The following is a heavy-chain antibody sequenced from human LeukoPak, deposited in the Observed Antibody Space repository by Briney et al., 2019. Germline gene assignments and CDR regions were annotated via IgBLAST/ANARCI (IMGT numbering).Heavy chain of an antibody. CDR1: GDSVSSNSAA. Sequence: SQTLSLTCAISGDSVSSNSAAWNWIRQSPLRGLEWLGRTYYRSKWYNDYAVSVKSRITINPDTSKNQLSLQLNSVTREDTAVYYCARALVLVWETALGWFDPWGQGTLVTVSS. CDR3: ARALVLVWETALGWFDP. J-gene: IGHJ5*02. V-gene: IGHV6-1*01. D-gene: IGHD2-8*02. CDR2: TYYRSKWYN.